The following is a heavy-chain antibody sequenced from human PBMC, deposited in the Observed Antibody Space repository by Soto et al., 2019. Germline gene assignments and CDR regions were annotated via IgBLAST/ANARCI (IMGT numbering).Heavy chain of an antibody. J-gene: IGHJ1*01. CDR2: IWYDGSSK. Sequence: QVQLVESGGGVVQPGSSLRLSCAASGFTFSSYGMHWVRQAPGKGLEWVAVIWYDGSSKYYADSVKDRFTISRDNSKNTLYLQMTSLRADDTAVYYCAGARPDYDILNYFQYWGQGTMVTVSS. D-gene: IGHD3-9*01. V-gene: IGHV3-33*01. CDR3: AGARPDYDILNYFQY. CDR1: GFTFSSYG.